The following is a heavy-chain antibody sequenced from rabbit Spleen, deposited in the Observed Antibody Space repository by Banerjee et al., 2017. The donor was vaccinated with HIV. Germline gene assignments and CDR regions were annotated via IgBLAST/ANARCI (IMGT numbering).Heavy chain of an antibody. CDR1: GFSFSDRDV. V-gene: IGHV1S45*01. Sequence: QEQLVESGGGLVQPEGSLTLTCKAFGFSFSDRDVMCWVRQAPGKGLEWIACIDSGSSGFTYFATWAKGRFTCSKTSSTTVTLQMTRLTAADTATYFCARDTSSSFSSYGMDLWGPGTLVTVS. CDR2: IDSGSSGFT. CDR3: ARDTSSSFSSYGMDL. D-gene: IGHD1-1*01. J-gene: IGHJ6*01.